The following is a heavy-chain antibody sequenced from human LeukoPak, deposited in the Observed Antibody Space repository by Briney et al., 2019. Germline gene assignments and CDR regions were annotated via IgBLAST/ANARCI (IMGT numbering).Heavy chain of an antibody. CDR1: GFTVSSNY. J-gene: IGHJ4*02. CDR3: AKIVVITGSDYFDY. Sequence: GSLRLSCAASGFTVSSNYMTWVRQPPGKGLEWVSVIYSDGSTYYADSVKGRFTMSRDNSKNTLYLQMNSLRAEDTAVYYCAKIVVITGSDYFDYWGQGTLVTVSS. CDR2: IYSDGST. V-gene: IGHV3-53*01. D-gene: IGHD3-22*01.